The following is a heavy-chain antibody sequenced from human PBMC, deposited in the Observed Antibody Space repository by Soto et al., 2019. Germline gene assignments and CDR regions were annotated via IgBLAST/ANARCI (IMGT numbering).Heavy chain of an antibody. CDR1: GFTFSDYY. CDR2: ISSSGSTI. CDR3: ARTYGSAPYNWFDP. Sequence: QVQLVESGGGLVKPGGSLRLSCAASGFTFSDYYMSWIRQAPGKGLEWVSYISSSGSTIYYADSVKGRFTISRDNAKNSRDLQMHSLRADDTAVYYCARTYGSAPYNWFDPWGQGTLVTVSS. D-gene: IGHD4-17*01. J-gene: IGHJ5*02. V-gene: IGHV3-11*01.